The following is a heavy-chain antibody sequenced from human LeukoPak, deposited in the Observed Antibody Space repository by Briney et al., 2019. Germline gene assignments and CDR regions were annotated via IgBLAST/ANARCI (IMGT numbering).Heavy chain of an antibody. D-gene: IGHD1-26*01. CDR3: ARGPIAAQVGATDPSGY. V-gene: IGHV1-2*02. CDR1: GYTFTGYY. J-gene: IGHJ4*02. Sequence: TSVKVSCKASGYTFTGYYMHWVRQAPGQGLEWMGWINPNSGGTNYAQKFQGRVTMTRDTSISTAYMELSRLRSDDTAVYYCARGPIAAQVGATDPSGYWGQGTLVTVSS. CDR2: INPNSGGT.